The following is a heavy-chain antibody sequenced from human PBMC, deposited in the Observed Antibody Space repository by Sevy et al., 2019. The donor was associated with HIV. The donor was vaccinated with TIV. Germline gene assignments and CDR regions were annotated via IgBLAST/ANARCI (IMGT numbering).Heavy chain of an antibody. D-gene: IGHD3-22*01. CDR2: IKQDGSEK. CDR1: GFTFSSYW. J-gene: IGHJ4*02. Sequence: GESLKISCAASGFTFSSYWMSWVRQAPGKGLEWVANIKQDGSEKYYVDSVKGRFTISRDNAKNSLYLQMNSLRAEDTAVYYCARDSGRYDSSGYYYFDYWGQGTLVTVSS. V-gene: IGHV3-7*01. CDR3: ARDSGRYDSSGYYYFDY.